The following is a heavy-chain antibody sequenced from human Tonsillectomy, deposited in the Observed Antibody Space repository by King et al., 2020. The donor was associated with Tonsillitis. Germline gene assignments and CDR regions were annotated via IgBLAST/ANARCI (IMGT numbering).Heavy chain of an antibody. CDR2: ISYDGSNK. D-gene: IGHD6-19*01. Sequence: VQLVESGGGVVQPGRSLRLSCAASGFTFSSYGMHWVRQAPGKGLGWVAIISYDGSNKYYADSVKGRFTISRDNSKNTLYLQMNSLRSEDTAVYYCANPDGIAVAGTAMGYYYYGMDVWGQGTTVTVSS. CDR1: GFTFSSYG. CDR3: ANPDGIAVAGTAMGYYYYGMDV. V-gene: IGHV3-30*18. J-gene: IGHJ6*02.